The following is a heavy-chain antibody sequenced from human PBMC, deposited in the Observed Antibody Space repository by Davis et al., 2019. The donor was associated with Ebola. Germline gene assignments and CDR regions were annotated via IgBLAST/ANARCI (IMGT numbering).Heavy chain of an antibody. CDR2: INSDGSST. D-gene: IGHD3-10*01. CDR1: GFTFSSYW. CDR3: AREVGTMVRGVEYYFDS. Sequence: GESLKISCAASGFTFSSYWMHWVRQAPGKGLVWVSRINSDGSSTSYADSVKGRFTISRDNAKNTLYLQMNSLRAEDTAVYYCAREVGTMVRGVEYYFDSWGQGALVTVSS. J-gene: IGHJ4*02. V-gene: IGHV3-74*01.